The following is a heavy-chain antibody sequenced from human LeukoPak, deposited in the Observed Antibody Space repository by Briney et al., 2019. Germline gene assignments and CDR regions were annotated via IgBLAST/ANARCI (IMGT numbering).Heavy chain of an antibody. CDR3: AREGGPFITMIFPYWYFDL. CDR2: IYTSGST. D-gene: IGHD3-22*01. J-gene: IGHJ2*01. Sequence: SETLSLTCTVSGGSISSYYWSWIRQPAGKGLEWIGRIYTSGSTNYNPSLKSRVTMSVDTSKNQFSLKLSSVTAADTAVYYCAREGGPFITMIFPYWYFDLWGRGTLVTVSS. V-gene: IGHV4-4*07. CDR1: GGSISSYY.